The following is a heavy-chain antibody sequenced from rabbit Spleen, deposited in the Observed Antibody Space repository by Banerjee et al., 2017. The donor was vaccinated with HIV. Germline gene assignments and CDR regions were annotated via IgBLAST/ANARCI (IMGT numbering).Heavy chain of an antibody. V-gene: IGHV1S7*01. J-gene: IGHJ4*01. CDR2: IDPVFGNT. CDR1: GFDFSSYG. D-gene: IGHD6-1*01. Sequence: QLVESGGGLVQPGGSLKLSCKASGFDFSSYGVSWVRQAPGKGLEWIGNIDPVFGNTYNASGVNARSTLPRHNAQNTLYLQLSSLTTADTATYFCVRDQAGDVGYGPYYFNLWGPGTLVTVS. CDR3: VRDQAGDVGYGPYYFNL.